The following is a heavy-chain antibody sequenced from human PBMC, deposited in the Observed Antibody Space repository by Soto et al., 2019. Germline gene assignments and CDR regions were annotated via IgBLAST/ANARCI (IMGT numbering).Heavy chain of an antibody. Sequence: SVKVSCKASGGTFSSYAISWVRQAPGQGLEWMGGIIPIFGTANYAQKFQGRVTITADESTSTAYMELSSLRSEDTAVYYCAGGDIVVVVAYYYGMDVWGQGTTVTVSS. V-gene: IGHV1-69*13. CDR1: GGTFSSYA. CDR2: IIPIFGTA. J-gene: IGHJ6*02. CDR3: AGGDIVVVVAYYYGMDV. D-gene: IGHD2-15*01.